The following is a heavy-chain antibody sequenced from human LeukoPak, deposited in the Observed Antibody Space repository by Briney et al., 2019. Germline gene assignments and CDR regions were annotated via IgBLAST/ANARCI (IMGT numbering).Heavy chain of an antibody. CDR1: GFTLSGYW. V-gene: IGHV3-74*01. CDR3: VRGLGDY. Sequence: GGSLRLSCAGSGFTLSGYWMHWLRQAPGKGLVWVSRIDSDGTMITHADSVKGRFTISRDNAKNMLYLQMNILRVEDTAVYYCVRGLGDYWGQGTLVTVSS. CDR2: IDSDGTMI. J-gene: IGHJ4*02.